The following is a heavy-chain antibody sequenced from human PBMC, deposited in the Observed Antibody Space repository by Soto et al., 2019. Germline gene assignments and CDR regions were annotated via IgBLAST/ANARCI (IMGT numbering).Heavy chain of an antibody. Sequence: ASVKVSCKASGYTFTGYYMHWVRQAPGQGLEWMGWINPNSGGTNYAQKFQGRVTMTRDTSISTAYMELSRLRSDDTAVYYCARVNVVVVAATREYYFDYWGQGPLVTVYS. D-gene: IGHD2-15*01. CDR2: INPNSGGT. CDR1: GYTFTGYY. CDR3: ARVNVVVVAATREYYFDY. V-gene: IGHV1-2*02. J-gene: IGHJ4*02.